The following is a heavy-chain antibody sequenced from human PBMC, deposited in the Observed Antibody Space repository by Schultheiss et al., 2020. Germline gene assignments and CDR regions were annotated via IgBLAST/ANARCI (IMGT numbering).Heavy chain of an antibody. CDR3: ARDGGLDY. J-gene: IGHJ4*02. CDR1: GFTFSSYS. V-gene: IGHV3-48*01. Sequence: GGSLRLSCAASGFTFSSYSMNWVRQAPGKGLEWVSYISSSSSTIYYADSVRGRFSISRDNAHNALYLEMNGLRADDTALYYCARDGGLDYWGQGTLVTVSS. CDR2: ISSSSSTI.